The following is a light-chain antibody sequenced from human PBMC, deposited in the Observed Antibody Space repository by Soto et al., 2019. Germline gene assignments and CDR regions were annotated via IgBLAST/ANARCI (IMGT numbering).Light chain of an antibody. J-gene: IGKJ2*01. CDR3: QRYGSSPYT. CDR1: QSVSSSY. V-gene: IGKV3D-20*01. CDR2: DAS. Sequence: EIVLTQSPATLSLSPGERATLSCGARQSVSSSYLAWYQQKPGLAPRLLIYDASSRATGIPDRFSGSGSGTDFTLTISRLEPEDFAVYYCQRYGSSPYTCGQGTKLEIK.